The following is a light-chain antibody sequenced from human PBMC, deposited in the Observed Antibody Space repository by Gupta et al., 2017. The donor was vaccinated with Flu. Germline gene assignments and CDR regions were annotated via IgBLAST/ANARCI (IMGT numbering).Light chain of an antibody. V-gene: IGLV1-44*01. CDR2: NDN. J-gene: IGLJ3*02. CDR3: ATCDDSLNGPV. CDR1: NSNIGRNT. Sequence: QSLLTQPPSSSGPPGQRVHISCSGSNSNIGRNTLCWYQQLPGAAPKLIIQNDNQRPSGVPVRFSGSKAGTSASLTISGLQSEDEGDFYCATCDDSLNGPVFGGGTRLTVL.